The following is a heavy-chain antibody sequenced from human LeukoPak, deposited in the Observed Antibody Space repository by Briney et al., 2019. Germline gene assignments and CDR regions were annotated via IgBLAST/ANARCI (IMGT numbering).Heavy chain of an antibody. D-gene: IGHD6-13*01. Sequence: GASVKVSCKASGYTFTSYGISWVRQAPGQGLEWMGWISAYNGNTNYAQKLQGRVTMTTDTSTSTAYMELRSLRSDDTAVYYCARGVVGGGYSSSWYTHIDYWGQGTLVTVSS. CDR3: ARGVVGGGYSSSWYTHIDY. CDR2: ISAYNGNT. CDR1: GYTFTSYG. V-gene: IGHV1-18*01. J-gene: IGHJ4*02.